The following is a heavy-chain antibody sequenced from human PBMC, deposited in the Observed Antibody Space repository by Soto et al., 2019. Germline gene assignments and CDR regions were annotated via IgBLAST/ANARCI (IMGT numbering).Heavy chain of an antibody. J-gene: IGHJ5*02. CDR1: GGSISSGDYY. CDR3: ARVFYGTGNYNWFEL. V-gene: IGHV4-30-4*01. Sequence: QVQLQESGPGLVKPSQTLSLTCTVSGGSISSGDYYWSWVRQPPGKGLEWIGYIYRSGSTNYNPSLKRRVTISVDTSKYQSSLKLTSVTAADTAVYYCARVFYGTGNYNWFELWGQGTLVTVSS. CDR2: IYRSGST. D-gene: IGHD3-10*01.